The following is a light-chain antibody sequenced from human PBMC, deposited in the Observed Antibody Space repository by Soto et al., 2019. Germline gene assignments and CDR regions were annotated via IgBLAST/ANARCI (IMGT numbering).Light chain of an antibody. J-gene: IGLJ1*01. CDR2: LNSDGIH. CDR3: QTWGTGIQV. V-gene: IGLV4-69*01. Sequence: QPVLTQSPSASASLGASVKLTCTLSSGHSNYAIAWHQQQPEKGPRYLMKLNSDGIHSKGDGIPDRFSGSSSGAERYLTISSRQSEDEADYYCQTWGTGIQVFGTGTKVTVL. CDR1: SGHSNYA.